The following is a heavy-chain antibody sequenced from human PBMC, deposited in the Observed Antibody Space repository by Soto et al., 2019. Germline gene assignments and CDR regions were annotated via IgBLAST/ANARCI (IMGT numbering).Heavy chain of an antibody. D-gene: IGHD3-10*01. J-gene: IGHJ4*02. Sequence: EVQLVESAGGLVQPGGSLRLSCAASGFTFSRDWMHWVRQSPGKGLVWVSRIKGDGTITNYADSVKGRFTTSRDNAKNTVYLQLNSLTTEDTAVYYCARGGLGNYYNYYWGQRTLVTVSS. CDR3: ARGGLGNYYNYY. CDR2: IKGDGTIT. CDR1: GFTFSRDW. V-gene: IGHV3-74*01.